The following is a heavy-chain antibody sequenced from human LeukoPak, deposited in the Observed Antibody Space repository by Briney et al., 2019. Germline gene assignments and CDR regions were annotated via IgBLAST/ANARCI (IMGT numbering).Heavy chain of an antibody. J-gene: IGHJ4*02. V-gene: IGHV3-7*01. D-gene: IGHD3-10*01. CDR2: IKQDGSEK. CDR1: GFTFSSYS. Sequence: PGGSLRLSCAASGFTFSSYSMNWVRQAPGKGLEWVANIKQDGSEKYYVDSVKGRFTISRNNAKNSLYLQMNSLRVEDTAVYYCARDLADPYYNGSGYFDYWGQGTLVTVSS. CDR3: ARDLADPYYNGSGYFDY.